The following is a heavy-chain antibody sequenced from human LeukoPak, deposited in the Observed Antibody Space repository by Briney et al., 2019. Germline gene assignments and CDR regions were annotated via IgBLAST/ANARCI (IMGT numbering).Heavy chain of an antibody. V-gene: IGHV1-69*04. CDR3: ARDSERAYYYDSSGYYPADYFDY. J-gene: IGHJ4*02. CDR1: GGTFSSYA. Sequence: SVKVSCKASGGTFSSYAISWVRQAPGQGREWMGRIIPIFGIANHAQKFQGRVTITADKSTSTAYMELSSLRSEDTAVYYCARDSERAYYYDSSGYYPADYFDYWGQGTLVTVSS. CDR2: IIPIFGIA. D-gene: IGHD3-22*01.